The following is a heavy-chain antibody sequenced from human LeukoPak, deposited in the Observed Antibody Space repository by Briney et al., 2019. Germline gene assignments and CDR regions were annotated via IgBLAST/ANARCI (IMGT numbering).Heavy chain of an antibody. V-gene: IGHV3-33*01. CDR3: ARASRGCSGGSCSFDY. D-gene: IGHD2-15*01. CDR1: GFTFSSYG. J-gene: IGHJ4*02. Sequence: GGSLRLSCAASGFTFSSYGMHWVRQAPGKGLEWVAVIWYDGSNKYYADSVKGRFTISRDNSKNTLYLQMNSLRAEGTAVYYCARASRGCSGGSCSFDYWGQGTLVTVSS. CDR2: IWYDGSNK.